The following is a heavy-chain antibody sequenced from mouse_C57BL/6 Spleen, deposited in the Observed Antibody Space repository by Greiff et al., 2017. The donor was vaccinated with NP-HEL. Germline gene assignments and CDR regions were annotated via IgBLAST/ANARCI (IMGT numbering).Heavy chain of an antibody. D-gene: IGHD1-1*01. CDR2: FYPGSGSI. CDR1: GYTFTEYT. J-gene: IGHJ3*01. V-gene: IGHV1-62-2*01. Sequence: VKVVESGAELVKPGASVKLSCKASGYTFTEYTIHWVKQRSGQGLEWIGWFYPGSGSIKYNEKFKDKATLTADKSSSTVYMELSRLTSEDSAVYFCARHESSYYYGSSPAWFAYWGQGTLVTVSA. CDR3: ARHESSYYYGSSPAWFAY.